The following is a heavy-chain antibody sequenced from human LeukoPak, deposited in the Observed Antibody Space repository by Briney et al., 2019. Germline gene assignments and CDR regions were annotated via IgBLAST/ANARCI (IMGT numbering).Heavy chain of an antibody. D-gene: IGHD3-3*01. Sequence: RRASVKVSCKVSGYTLNELSIHWVRQAAGKGLEWMGGFDPEYGETVYAQKFQGRVTMAEDTSTDTAYMELSSLRSEDTAVYYCAPLDFWVPSTRGQGTLVTVSS. V-gene: IGHV1-24*01. CDR3: APLDFWVPST. CDR1: GYTLNELS. J-gene: IGHJ4*02. CDR2: FDPEYGET.